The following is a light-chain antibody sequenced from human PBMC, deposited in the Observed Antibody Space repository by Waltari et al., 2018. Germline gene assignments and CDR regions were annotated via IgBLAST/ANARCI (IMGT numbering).Light chain of an antibody. CDR3: QQHNNYPT. CDR2: DTS. CDR1: QDVGNY. Sequence: EIQMTQSPSSLSASVGDTVTITCRASQDVGNYLAWYQQIPGKAPKPLIFDTSNLVSGVPSRFRGSGSGTDFTLTISSLQPEDFATYYCQQHNNYPTFGQGTKVNI. J-gene: IGKJ1*01. V-gene: IGKV1-16*01.